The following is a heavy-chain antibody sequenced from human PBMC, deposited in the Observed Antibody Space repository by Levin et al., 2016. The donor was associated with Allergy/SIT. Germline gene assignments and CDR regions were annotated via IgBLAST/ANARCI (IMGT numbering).Heavy chain of an antibody. Sequence: WVRQAPGQGLEWMGWISAYNGNTNYAQKLQGRVTMTTDTSTSTAYMELRSLRSDDTAVYYCARVLEQLAGSDYWGQGTLVTVSS. D-gene: IGHD6-13*01. J-gene: IGHJ4*02. CDR2: ISAYNGNT. CDR3: ARVLEQLAGSDY. V-gene: IGHV1-18*01.